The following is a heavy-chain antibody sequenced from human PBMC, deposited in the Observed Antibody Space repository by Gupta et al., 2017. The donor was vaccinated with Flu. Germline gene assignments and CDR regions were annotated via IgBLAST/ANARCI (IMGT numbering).Heavy chain of an antibody. Sequence: QVQLVESGGGVVQPGRSLRLSCAVSGFTTGIYGMPWVRQAPGKGLEWISFMSYVGNTKHYADSVKGRFTISRDNSKDTVYLQMNSLRTEDTAVYYCGTGLTIFGVLRGDYWGQGTLVTVSS. CDR3: GTGLTIFGVLRGDY. D-gene: IGHD3-3*01. V-gene: IGHV3-30*03. J-gene: IGHJ4*02. CDR2: MSYVGNTK. CDR1: GFTTGIYG.